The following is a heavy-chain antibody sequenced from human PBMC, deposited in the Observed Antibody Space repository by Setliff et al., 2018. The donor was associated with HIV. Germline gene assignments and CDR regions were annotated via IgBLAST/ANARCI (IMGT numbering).Heavy chain of an antibody. CDR3: AKGDYGDYVVDY. D-gene: IGHD4-17*01. Sequence: GESLKISCAASGFTFSSYAMSWVRQAPGKGLEWVSAISGSGGSTYYADSVKGRFTISRDNSKNTLYLQMNSLRAEDTAVYYCAKGDYGDYVVDYWGQGTLVTVSS. CDR2: ISGSGGST. CDR1: GFTFSSYA. V-gene: IGHV3-23*01. J-gene: IGHJ4*02.